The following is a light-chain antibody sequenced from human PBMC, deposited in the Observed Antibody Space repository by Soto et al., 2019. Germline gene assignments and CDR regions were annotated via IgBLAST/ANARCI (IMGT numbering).Light chain of an antibody. CDR1: QSLVYSDGNTY. J-gene: IGKJ2*01. CDR3: MQGTHWYT. V-gene: IGKV2-30*01. Sequence: DVVMTQSPLSLPVTLGQPASISCRSSQSLVYSDGNTYLNWIHQRPGQSPRRLIYKVSDRDSGVPDRCSGSGSGTDFTLKISRVEAEDVGVYYCMQGTHWYTFGQGTKLEIK. CDR2: KVS.